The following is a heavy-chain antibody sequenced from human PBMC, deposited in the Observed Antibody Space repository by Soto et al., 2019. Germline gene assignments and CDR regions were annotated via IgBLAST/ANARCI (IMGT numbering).Heavy chain of an antibody. CDR2: TRNKANSYTT. CDR3: AREDIVVVPDTGGYYYYYYYMDV. D-gene: IGHD2-2*01. CDR1: GFTFSDHY. J-gene: IGHJ6*03. V-gene: IGHV3-72*01. Sequence: PGGSLRLSCAASGFTFSDHYMDWVRQAPGKGLEWVGRTRNKANSYTTEYAASVKGRFTISRGDSKNSLYLQMNSLKTEDTAVYYCAREDIVVVPDTGGYYYYYYYMDVWGKGTTVTVSS.